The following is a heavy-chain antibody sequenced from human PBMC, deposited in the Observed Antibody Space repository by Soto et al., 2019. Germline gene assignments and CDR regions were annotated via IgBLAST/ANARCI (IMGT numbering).Heavy chain of an antibody. CDR3: AKDRLLQVDTAMVLLPDY. V-gene: IGHV3-30*18. CDR2: ISYAGSNK. J-gene: IGHJ4*02. Sequence: QVQLVESGGGVVQPGRSLRLSCAASGFTFSSYGMHWVRQAPGKGLEWVAVISYAGSNKYFADSVKGRFTISRDNSKNTLYLQMNRLRAEDTAVYYCAKDRLLQVDTAMVLLPDYWGQGTLVTVSS. CDR1: GFTFSSYG. D-gene: IGHD5-18*01.